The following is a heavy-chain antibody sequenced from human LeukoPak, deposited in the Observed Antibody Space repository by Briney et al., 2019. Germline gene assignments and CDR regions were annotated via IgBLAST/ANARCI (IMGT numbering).Heavy chain of an antibody. J-gene: IGHJ4*02. V-gene: IGHV4-31*03. CDR3: ARGGGDVYNVFDY. Sequence: SETLSLTCTVSGGSISSGGYYWSWIRQHPGKGLEWIGYIYYSGSTYYNPSLKSRVSISVDTSKNQFSLKLSSVSAADTAMYYCARGGGDVYNVFDYWGQGTLVTVSS. CDR1: GGSISSGGYY. D-gene: IGHD5-24*01. CDR2: IYYSGST.